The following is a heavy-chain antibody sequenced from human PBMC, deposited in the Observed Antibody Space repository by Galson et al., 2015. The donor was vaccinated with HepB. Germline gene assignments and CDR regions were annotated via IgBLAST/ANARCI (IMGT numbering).Heavy chain of an antibody. D-gene: IGHD1-26*01. J-gene: IGHJ6*02. CDR1: GFTFSSYA. Sequence: SLRLSCAASGFTFSSYAMSWVRQAPGKGLEWVAVISYDGSNKYYADSVKGRFTISRDNSKNTLYLQMNSLRAEDTAVYYCAKDSPGGSGEIYGMDVWGQGTTVTVSS. V-gene: IGHV3-30*18. CDR3: AKDSPGGSGEIYGMDV. CDR2: ISYDGSNK.